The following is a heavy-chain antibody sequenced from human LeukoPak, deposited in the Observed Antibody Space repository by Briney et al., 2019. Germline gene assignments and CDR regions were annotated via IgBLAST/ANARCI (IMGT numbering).Heavy chain of an antibody. J-gene: IGHJ5*02. CDR1: GGSFSGYY. D-gene: IGHD6-13*01. Sequence: SETLSLTCAVYGGSFSGYYWSWIRQPPGKGLEWIGEINHSGSTSYKPSLKSRITISVDTSKNQFSLNLSSVTAADTAVYYCVRGKAAAGAIWFDPWGQGTLVTVSS. CDR2: INHSGST. V-gene: IGHV4-34*01. CDR3: VRGKAAAGAIWFDP.